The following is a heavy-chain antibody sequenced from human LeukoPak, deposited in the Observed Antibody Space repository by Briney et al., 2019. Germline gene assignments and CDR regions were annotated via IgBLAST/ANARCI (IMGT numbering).Heavy chain of an antibody. V-gene: IGHV4-61*01. CDR1: GGSANSGTYY. J-gene: IGHJ4*02. CDR3: ASVNSASADY. CDR2: IYYSGST. Sequence: PSETLSLTCTVSGGSANSGTYYWSWIRQPPGKGLEYIGYIYYSGSTNYNPSLKSRVTISVDTSKNQFSLKLSSVTAADTAVYYCASVNSASADYWGQGTLVTVSS. D-gene: IGHD6-25*01.